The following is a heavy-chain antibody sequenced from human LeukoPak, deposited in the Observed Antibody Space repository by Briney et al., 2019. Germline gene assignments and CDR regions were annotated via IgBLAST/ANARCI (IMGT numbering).Heavy chain of an antibody. Sequence: TSETLSLTCTVSGGSISSGSYYWGWIRQPPGKGLEWIGSIYYSGSTYYNPSLKSRVTISVDTSKNQFSLKLSSVTAADTAVYYCARGDPEDYVMAFDIWGQGTMVTVSS. V-gene: IGHV4-39*07. J-gene: IGHJ3*02. CDR1: GGSISSGSYY. CDR2: IYYSGST. CDR3: ARGDPEDYVMAFDI. D-gene: IGHD4-17*01.